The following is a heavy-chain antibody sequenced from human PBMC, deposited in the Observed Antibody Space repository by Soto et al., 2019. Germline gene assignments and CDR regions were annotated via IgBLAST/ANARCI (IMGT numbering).Heavy chain of an antibody. CDR2: IYYNGST. CDR3: ARYRFTGSWSMFDY. V-gene: IGHV4-31*03. J-gene: IGHJ4*02. D-gene: IGHD6-13*01. Sequence: ASETLSLTCTVSGLTISSASYHWSWIRQHPGKGLEWIGFIYYNGSTYYSPSLKSRLTISFDTSRNQFSLRLTSVTAADTAVYYCARYRFTGSWSMFDYWGQGSLVTVSS. CDR1: GLTISSASYH.